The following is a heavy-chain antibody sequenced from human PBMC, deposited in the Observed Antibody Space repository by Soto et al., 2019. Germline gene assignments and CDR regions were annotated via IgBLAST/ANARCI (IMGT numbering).Heavy chain of an antibody. CDR2: MNPNSGNT. J-gene: IGHJ4*02. D-gene: IGHD6-19*01. Sequence: QVQLVQSGAEVKKPGASVKVSCKASGYTFTSYDINWVRQATGQGLEWMGWMNPNSGNTGYAQKFQGRVPMTRNTSISTAYMELSSLRSEDTAVYYCARGRFSSGWYEFDYWGQGTLVTVSS. CDR1: GYTFTSYD. CDR3: ARGRFSSGWYEFDY. V-gene: IGHV1-8*01.